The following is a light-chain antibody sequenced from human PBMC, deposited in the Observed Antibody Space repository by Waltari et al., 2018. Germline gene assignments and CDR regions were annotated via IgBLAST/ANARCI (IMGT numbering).Light chain of an antibody. Sequence: EIVLTQSPATLSVSPGERATLSCRASHSISNNLAWYQQKPGQAPRLLIYGASARATGIPARFSGSGFGTEFTLTISSLQSEDFAIYYCQQYNNWPPVFTFGPGTKVDF. CDR2: GAS. J-gene: IGKJ3*01. CDR1: HSISNN. CDR3: QQYNNWPPVFT. V-gene: IGKV3-15*01.